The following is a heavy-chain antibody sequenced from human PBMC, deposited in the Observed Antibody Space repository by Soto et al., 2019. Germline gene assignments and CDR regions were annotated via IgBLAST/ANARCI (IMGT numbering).Heavy chain of an antibody. V-gene: IGHV3-23*01. CDR3: ARGSTDSYPGSRIFDF. Sequence: PWGSLILYCIASGITCGSRVMSWVRQAPGEGLEWVSTITDSGGDAKYADSVRGRFAISRDNSKKTLYLQLSSLTAEDSAIYYCARGSTDSYPGSRIFDFWGRGTMVTVS. CDR1: GITCGSRV. CDR2: ITDSGGDA. D-gene: IGHD3-10*01. J-gene: IGHJ4*02.